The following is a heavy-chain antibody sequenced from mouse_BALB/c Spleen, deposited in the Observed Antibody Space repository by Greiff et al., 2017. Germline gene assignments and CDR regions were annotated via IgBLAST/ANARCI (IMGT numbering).Heavy chain of an antibody. CDR1: GFTFTDYY. CDR3: ARDIWGPMDY. Sequence: EVKLQESGGGLVQPGGSLRLSCATSGFTFTDYYMSWVRQPPGKALEWLGFIRNKANGYTTEYSASVKGRFTISRDNSQSILYLQMNTLRAEDSATYYCARDIWGPMDYWGQGTSVTVSS. V-gene: IGHV7-3*02. J-gene: IGHJ4*01. D-gene: IGHD1-1*02. CDR2: IRNKANGYTT.